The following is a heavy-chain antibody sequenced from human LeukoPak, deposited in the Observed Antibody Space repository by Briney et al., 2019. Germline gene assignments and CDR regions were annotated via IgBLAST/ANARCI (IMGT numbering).Heavy chain of an antibody. CDR1: GFTFSDYY. CDR2: ISSSGSTI. Sequence: PGGSLRLSCAASGFTFSDYYMSWIRQAPGKGLEWVSYISSSGSTIYYADSVKGRFTISRDNAKNPLYLQMNSLRAEDTAVYYCARDVLYYYDSSGYYFDYWGQGTLVTVSS. J-gene: IGHJ4*02. V-gene: IGHV3-11*01. D-gene: IGHD3-22*01. CDR3: ARDVLYYYDSSGYYFDY.